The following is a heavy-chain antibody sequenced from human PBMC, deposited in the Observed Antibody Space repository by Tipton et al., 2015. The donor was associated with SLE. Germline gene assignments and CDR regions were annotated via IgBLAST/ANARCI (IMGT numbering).Heavy chain of an antibody. CDR3: ARRRGSSWYEDYFDY. V-gene: IGHV4-38-2*01. D-gene: IGHD6-13*01. Sequence: LRLSCAVSGFSISSGYYWGWVRQPPGKGLGGIGSIYHSGSTYYNPSLKSRVTISVDTSKNQFSLKLSSVTAADTAVYYCARRRGSSWYEDYFDYWGQGTLVTVSS. CDR2: IYHSGST. J-gene: IGHJ4*02. CDR1: GFSISSGYY.